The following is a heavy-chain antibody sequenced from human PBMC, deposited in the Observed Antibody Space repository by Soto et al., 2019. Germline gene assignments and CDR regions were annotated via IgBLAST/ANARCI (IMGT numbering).Heavy chain of an antibody. V-gene: IGHV1-69*06. CDR1: GDTYSSYA. CDR2: IIPIFGTA. Sequence: SVKVYCKASGDTYSSYAISWVRQDPGQGLEWMGGIIPIFGTANYAQKFQGRVTITADKSTSTAYMELSSLRSEDTAVYYCASATVEMATITGPPWYVDYWGQGTLVTVSS. D-gene: IGHD4-4*01. CDR3: ASATVEMATITGPPWYVDY. J-gene: IGHJ4*02.